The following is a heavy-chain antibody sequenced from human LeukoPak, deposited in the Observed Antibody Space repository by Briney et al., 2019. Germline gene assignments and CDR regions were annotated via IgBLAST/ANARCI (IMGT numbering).Heavy chain of an antibody. V-gene: IGHV3-23*01. J-gene: IGHJ4*02. Sequence: PGGSLRLSCAASGFTFSSYAMSWVRQAPGKGLEWVSAISGSGGSTYYADSVKGRFTISRDNARNTLYLQMNSLRSEDTAVYYCARDLGGIAGSWGQGTLVTVSS. CDR3: ARDLGGIAGS. CDR1: GFTFSSYA. CDR2: ISGSGGST. D-gene: IGHD1-26*01.